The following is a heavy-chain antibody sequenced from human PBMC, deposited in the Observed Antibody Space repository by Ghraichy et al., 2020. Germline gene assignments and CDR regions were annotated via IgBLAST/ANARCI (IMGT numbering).Heavy chain of an antibody. CDR1: GFTFDDYT. V-gene: IGHV3-43*01. Sequence: GGSLRLSCAASGFTFDDYTMHWVRQAPGKGLEWVSLISWDGGSTYYADSVKGRFTISRDNSKNSLYLQMNSLRTEDTALYYCAKAGYRSSYKSPYYYGMDVWGQGTTVTVSS. D-gene: IGHD6-6*01. CDR2: ISWDGGST. CDR3: AKAGYRSSYKSPYYYGMDV. J-gene: IGHJ6*02.